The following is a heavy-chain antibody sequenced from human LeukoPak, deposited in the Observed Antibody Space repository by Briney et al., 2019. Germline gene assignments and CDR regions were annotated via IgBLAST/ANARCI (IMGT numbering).Heavy chain of an antibody. J-gene: IGHJ4*02. CDR3: ARRDYSNRFDY. CDR2: IYYSGST. Sequence: SETLSLTCTVSGGSISSSSYYWGWIRQPPGKGLEWIGSIYYSGSTYYNPSLKSRVTISVDTSKNQFPLKLSSVTAADTAVYYCARRDYSNRFDYWGQGTLVTVSS. CDR1: GGSISSSSYY. V-gene: IGHV4-39*01. D-gene: IGHD4-11*01.